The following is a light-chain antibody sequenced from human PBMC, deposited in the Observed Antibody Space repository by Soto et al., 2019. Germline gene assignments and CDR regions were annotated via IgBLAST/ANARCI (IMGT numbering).Light chain of an antibody. Sequence: QLVLTQPPSVSGAPGQTVSISCTGTSSNIGAGQDVHWYQQFPGTAPKLLIFENVNRPSGVPERFSGSKSGTSASLAITGLQAEDEAIYFCQSYDNSLSGSEVFGGGTKLTVL. J-gene: IGLJ3*02. V-gene: IGLV1-40*01. CDR1: SSNIGAGQD. CDR2: ENV. CDR3: QSYDNSLSGSEV.